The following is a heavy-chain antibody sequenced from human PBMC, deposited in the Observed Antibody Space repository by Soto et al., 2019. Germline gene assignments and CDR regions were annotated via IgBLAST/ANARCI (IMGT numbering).Heavy chain of an antibody. CDR3: AREHNWNYIHELNWFDP. V-gene: IGHV1-69*13. Sequence: GASVKVSCKASGGTFSSYAISWVRQAPGQGLEWMGGIIPIFGTANYAQKFQGRVTITADESTSTAYMELSSLRSEDAAVYYCAREHNWNYIHELNWFDPWGQGTLVTVSS. CDR1: GGTFSSYA. J-gene: IGHJ5*02. D-gene: IGHD1-1*01. CDR2: IIPIFGTA.